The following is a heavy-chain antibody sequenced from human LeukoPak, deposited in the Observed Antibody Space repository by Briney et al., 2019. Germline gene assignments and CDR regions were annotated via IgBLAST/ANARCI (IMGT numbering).Heavy chain of an antibody. CDR2: IYYDGST. D-gene: IGHD6-19*01. Sequence: PSETLSLTCTVSGGSISSYYWSWIRQPPGKGLEWIGYIYYDGSTNYNPSLKSRATISVDTSKNQFSLKLSSVTAADTAVYYCAREGAVAGNWFDPWGQGTLVTVSS. V-gene: IGHV4-59*12. CDR1: GGSISSYY. CDR3: AREGAVAGNWFDP. J-gene: IGHJ5*02.